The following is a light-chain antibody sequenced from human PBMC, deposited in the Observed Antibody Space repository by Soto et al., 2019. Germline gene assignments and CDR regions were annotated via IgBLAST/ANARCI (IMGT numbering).Light chain of an antibody. CDR2: GAS. J-gene: IGKJ5*01. Sequence: EIVLTQSPGTLSLSPGERATLSCRASQSVSSSYLAWYQQKPGQAPRLLIYGASGRATGIPDRFRGSGSGTDFPLTINRLEPEDFAVYYCQQYGSSPPVTFGQGKRLEIK. CDR3: QQYGSSPPVT. V-gene: IGKV3-20*01. CDR1: QSVSSSY.